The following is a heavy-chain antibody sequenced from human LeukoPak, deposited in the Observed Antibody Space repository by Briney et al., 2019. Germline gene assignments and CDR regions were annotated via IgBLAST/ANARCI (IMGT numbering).Heavy chain of an antibody. CDR3: ATIGDHLHWYPDL. V-gene: IGHV3-53*01. J-gene: IGHJ2*01. D-gene: IGHD3-3*01. Sequence: PGGSLRLSCAASRFTVAHNDMNWVRQPPGKGLEWVSILYRGADTYYADSVKGRFVVSRDSSKKMLFLHMNALRPEATAVYYCATIGDHLHWYPDLWGRGTLVTVSS. CDR2: LYRGADT. CDR1: RFTVAHND.